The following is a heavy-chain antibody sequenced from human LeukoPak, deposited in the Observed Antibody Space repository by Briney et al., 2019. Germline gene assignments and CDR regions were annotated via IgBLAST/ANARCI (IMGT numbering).Heavy chain of an antibody. CDR3: AKDWRKEYSSSSPDY. V-gene: IGHV3-30*02. CDR1: GFTFSSYG. CDR2: IRYDGSNK. J-gene: IGHJ4*02. D-gene: IGHD6-6*01. Sequence: GGSLRLSCAASGFTFSSYGMHWVCQAPGKGLEWVAFIRYDGSNKYYADSVKGRFTISRDNSKNTLYLQMNSLRAEDTAVYYCAKDWRKEYSSSSPDYWGQGTLVTVSS.